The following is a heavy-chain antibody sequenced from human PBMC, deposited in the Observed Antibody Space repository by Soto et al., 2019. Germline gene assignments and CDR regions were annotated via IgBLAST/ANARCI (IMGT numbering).Heavy chain of an antibody. CDR2: IKQDGSEK. J-gene: IGHJ4*02. CDR3: ARWPQNWDSYYFDY. V-gene: IGHV3-7*03. D-gene: IGHD1-7*01. CDR1: GFTFSSYW. Sequence: GGSLRLSCAASGFTFSSYWMSWVRQAPGKGLEWVANIKQDGSEKYYVDSVKGRFTISRDNAKNSLYLQMNSLRAKDTAVYYCARWPQNWDSYYFDYWGQGTLVTVSS.